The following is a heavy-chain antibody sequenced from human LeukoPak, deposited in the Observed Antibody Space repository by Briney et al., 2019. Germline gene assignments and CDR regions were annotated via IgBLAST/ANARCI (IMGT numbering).Heavy chain of an antibody. V-gene: IGHV1-69*04. CDR1: GGTFSSYA. D-gene: IGHD5-12*01. CDR2: IIPILGIA. Sequence: ASVKVSCKASGGTFSSYAISWVRQAPGQGLEWMGRIIPILGIANYAQKFQGRVTITADKSTSTAYMELSSLRSEDTAVYYCARGLLDIVALEIDSWGQGTLVTVSS. CDR3: ARGLLDIVALEIDS. J-gene: IGHJ4*02.